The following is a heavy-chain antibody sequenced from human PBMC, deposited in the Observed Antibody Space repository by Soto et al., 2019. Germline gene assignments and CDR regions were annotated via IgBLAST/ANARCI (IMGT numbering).Heavy chain of an antibody. CDR2: ISGSAGST. V-gene: IGHV3-23*01. D-gene: IGHD3-3*01. J-gene: IGHJ5*02. Sequence: EVQLLESGGGLVQPGGSLRLSCAASGFTFPSYGMTWVRQSPGKGLEWVSSISGSAGSTYYADFVTGRFTISRDNSKNTVYLQMNSLRAEDTAVYYCAKDSLRIYDFWSGTGNWFDPWGQGTLVTVSS. CDR3: AKDSLRIYDFWSGTGNWFDP. CDR1: GFTFPSYG.